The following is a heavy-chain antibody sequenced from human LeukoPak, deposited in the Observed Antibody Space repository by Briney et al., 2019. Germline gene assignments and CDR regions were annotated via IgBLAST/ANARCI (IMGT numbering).Heavy chain of an antibody. CDR1: GYGFTSYW. CDR2: IYPGDSDT. V-gene: IGHV5-51*01. D-gene: IGHD4-17*01. Sequence: GESLKISCKGSGYGFTSYWIGWVRQMPGKGLEWMGIIYPGDSDTRYSPSFQGQVTISADKSISTAYLQWSSLKASDTAMYYCARSSDYGDYVVPFDIWGQGTMVTVSS. J-gene: IGHJ3*02. CDR3: ARSSDYGDYVVPFDI.